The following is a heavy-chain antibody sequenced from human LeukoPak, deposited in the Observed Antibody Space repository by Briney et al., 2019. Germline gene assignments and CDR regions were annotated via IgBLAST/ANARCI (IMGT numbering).Heavy chain of an antibody. D-gene: IGHD3-9*01. Sequence: GGSLRLSCAASGFPFTTYAMSWVRQAPGKGLEWVSAISGRGGRTYYADSVKGRFTISRDNSENTLYLQMNRLRADDTAIYYCAKSTWFDYFDYWGQGTLVTVSS. CDR2: ISGRGGRT. J-gene: IGHJ4*02. CDR1: GFPFTTYA. V-gene: IGHV3-23*01. CDR3: AKSTWFDYFDY.